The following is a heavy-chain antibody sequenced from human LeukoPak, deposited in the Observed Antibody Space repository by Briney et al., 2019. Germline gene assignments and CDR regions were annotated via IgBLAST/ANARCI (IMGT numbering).Heavy chain of an antibody. CDR2: IYYSGST. Sequence: SETLSLTCTVSGGSISSYYWSWIRQPPGKGLEWIGYIYYSGSTNYNPSLKSRVTISVDTSKNQFSLKLSSVTAADTAVYYCARHRLWFPEIDYWGQGTLVTVSS. V-gene: IGHV4-59*08. CDR1: GGSISSYY. J-gene: IGHJ4*02. D-gene: IGHD5-18*01. CDR3: ARHRLWFPEIDY.